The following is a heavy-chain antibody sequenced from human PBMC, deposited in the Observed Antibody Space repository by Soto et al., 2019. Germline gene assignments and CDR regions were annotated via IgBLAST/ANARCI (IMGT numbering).Heavy chain of an antibody. CDR3: ARKYSGYEGGHYYYYYYMDV. CDR1: GGSFSGYY. D-gene: IGHD5-12*01. J-gene: IGHJ6*03. Sequence: PSETLSLTCAVYGGSFSGYYWSWIRQPPGKGLEWIGEINHSGSTNYNPSLKSRVTISVDTPKNQFSLKLSSVTAADTAVYYCARKYSGYEGGHYYYYYYMDVWGKGTTVTVSS. CDR2: INHSGST. V-gene: IGHV4-34*01.